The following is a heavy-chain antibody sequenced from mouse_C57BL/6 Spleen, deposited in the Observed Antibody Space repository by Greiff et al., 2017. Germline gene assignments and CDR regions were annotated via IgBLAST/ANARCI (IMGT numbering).Heavy chain of an antibody. CDR3: ARSPVVAHWYFDV. Sequence: EVNLVESGGGLVKPGGSLKLSCAASGFTFSDYGMHWVRQAPEKGLEWVAYISSGSSTIYYADTVKGRFTISRDNAKNTLFLQMTSLRSEDTAMYYCARSPVVAHWYFDVWGTGTTVTVSS. D-gene: IGHD1-1*01. CDR1: GFTFSDYG. CDR2: ISSGSSTI. J-gene: IGHJ1*03. V-gene: IGHV5-17*01.